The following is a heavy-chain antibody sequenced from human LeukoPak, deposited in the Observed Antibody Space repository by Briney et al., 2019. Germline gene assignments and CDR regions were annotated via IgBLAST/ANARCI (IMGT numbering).Heavy chain of an antibody. D-gene: IGHD5-18*01. J-gene: IGHJ5*02. CDR1: GVTFTSYS. Sequence: GSLRLSCAASGVTFTSYSMNWVRQTPGKGLEWVSSISSSIGYTYYADTLKGRFTISRDNAKNSMYLQMNSLRAEDTAVYYCARDTGGYSYGYNWFDPWGQGTLVTVSS. CDR3: ARDTGGYSYGYNWFDP. CDR2: ISSSIGYT. V-gene: IGHV3-21*01.